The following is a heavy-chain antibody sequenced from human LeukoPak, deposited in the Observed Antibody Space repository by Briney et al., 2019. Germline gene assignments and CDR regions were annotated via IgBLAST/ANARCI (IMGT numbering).Heavy chain of an antibody. D-gene: IGHD1-26*01. CDR2: ISSSSSTI. J-gene: IGHJ4*02. Sequence: PGGSLRLSCAASGFTFSSYSMNWVRQAPGKGLEWVSYISSSSSTIYYADSVKGRFTISRDNAKNSLYLQMNSLRAEDTAVYYCASTPGSYYGDYWGQGTLVTVSS. CDR1: GFTFSSYS. CDR3: ASTPGSYYGDY. V-gene: IGHV3-48*04.